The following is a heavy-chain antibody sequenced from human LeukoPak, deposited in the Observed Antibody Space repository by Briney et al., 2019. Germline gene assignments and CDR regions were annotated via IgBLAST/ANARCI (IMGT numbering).Heavy chain of an antibody. Sequence: GASVKVSCKASGYTFTRYGISWVRQAPGQGLEWMGWISAYNGNTNYAQKLQGRVTMTTDTSTSTAYMELRSLRSDDTAVYYCARVHYDSSGYYYAPASASVFDYWGQGTLVTVSS. CDR1: GYTFTRYG. CDR2: ISAYNGNT. CDR3: ARVHYDSSGYYYAPASASVFDY. V-gene: IGHV1-18*01. J-gene: IGHJ4*02. D-gene: IGHD3-22*01.